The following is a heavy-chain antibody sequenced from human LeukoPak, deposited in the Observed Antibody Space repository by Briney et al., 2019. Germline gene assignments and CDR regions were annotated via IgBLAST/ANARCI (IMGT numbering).Heavy chain of an antibody. V-gene: IGHV3-9*01. Sequence: GRSLRLSCAASGFTFDDYAMHWVRQAPGKGLEWVSGISWNSGSIGYADSVKGRFTISRDNAKNSLYLQMNSLRAEDTAVYYCARSRISGYFDYWGQGTLVTVSS. D-gene: IGHD1-14*01. CDR3: ARSRISGYFDY. J-gene: IGHJ4*02. CDR1: GFTFDDYA. CDR2: ISWNSGSI.